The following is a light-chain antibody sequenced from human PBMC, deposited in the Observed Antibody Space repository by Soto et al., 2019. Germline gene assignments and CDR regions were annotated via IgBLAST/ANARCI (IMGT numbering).Light chain of an antibody. CDR2: NAS. Sequence: DIQMTHSPSTLFASVADRVTITCGARQSISIWLALYQQKPGKAPKLLIYNASILESGVQSRFSGSGSGTEFTLTISSLEPDDFATDDCQQYNSYRTFGQGTKVDNK. CDR1: QSISIW. V-gene: IGKV1-5*01. CDR3: QQYNSYRT. J-gene: IGKJ1*01.